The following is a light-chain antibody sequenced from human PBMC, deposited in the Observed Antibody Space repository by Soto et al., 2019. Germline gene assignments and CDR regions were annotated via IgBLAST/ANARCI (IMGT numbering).Light chain of an antibody. Sequence: QSALTQPASVSGSPGQSITISCTGTSSDVGGYNYVSWYQQEPGKAPKLMIYYVTYRPSGVSNRFSGSKSDNTASLTISGLQAEDEADYYCSSYTGSTSYVFGTGTKVTVL. J-gene: IGLJ1*01. V-gene: IGLV2-14*01. CDR2: YVT. CDR3: SSYTGSTSYV. CDR1: SSDVGGYNY.